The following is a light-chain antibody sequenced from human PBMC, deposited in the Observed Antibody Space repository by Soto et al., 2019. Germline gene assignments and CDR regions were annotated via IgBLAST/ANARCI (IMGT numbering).Light chain of an antibody. CDR2: GAS. CDR1: LSLSSY. J-gene: IGKJ1*01. CDR3: QQYGSSYS. Sequence: IVLTQSRVTLSLSPADGAILSCRASLSLSSYFTWYQHKPGQAPRLLIYGASSRATGIPDRFSGSGSGTDFTLTISRLEPEDFAVYYCQQYGSSYSFGQGTKVDIK. V-gene: IGKV3-20*01.